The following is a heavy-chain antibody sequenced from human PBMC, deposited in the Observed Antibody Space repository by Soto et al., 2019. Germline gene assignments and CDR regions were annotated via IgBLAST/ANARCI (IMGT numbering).Heavy chain of an antibody. CDR2: TYYRSKWYN. CDR1: GDSVSSNSAA. J-gene: IGHJ6*03. D-gene: IGHD2-2*01. Sequence: SQTLSLTCAISGDSVSSNSAAWNWIRQSPSRGLEWLGRTYYRSKWYNDYAVSVKSRITINPDTSKNQFSLQPNSVTPEDTAVYYCARSKDIVVVPAAGLNYYYYYYYMDVWGKGTTVTVSS. CDR3: ARSKDIVVVPAAGLNYYYYYYYMDV. V-gene: IGHV6-1*01.